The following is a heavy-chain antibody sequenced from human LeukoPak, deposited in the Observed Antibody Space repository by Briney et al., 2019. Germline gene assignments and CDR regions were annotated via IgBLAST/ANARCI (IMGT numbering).Heavy chain of an antibody. CDR3: VKSSSGWYTVGNWFDP. Sequence: GGPLRLSCSASGFTFSTYAMYWVRQAPGKGLEYVSAIRSDGGSTYYADSVKGRFTISRDNSKNTLHLQMSSLRPEDTALYYCVKSSSGWYTVGNWFDPWGQGTLVTVSS. CDR1: GFTFSTYA. J-gene: IGHJ5*02. CDR2: IRSDGGST. V-gene: IGHV3-64D*09. D-gene: IGHD6-19*01.